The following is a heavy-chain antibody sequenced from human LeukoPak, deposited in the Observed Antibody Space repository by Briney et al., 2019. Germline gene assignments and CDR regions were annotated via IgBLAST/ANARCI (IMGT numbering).Heavy chain of an antibody. V-gene: IGHV3-23*01. CDR3: AKGYSSSWYYFDY. CDR2: IRGSGGNT. J-gene: IGHJ4*02. D-gene: IGHD6-13*01. CDR1: EFTLSNYV. Sequence: GGCLRPCFAASEFTLSNYVRGSVRQAPGKGLEWVSAIRGSGGNTYYAQSVKGRFTTSRDNSKNTLYLQMNNLRAEDTDLYYCAKGYSSSWYYFDYWGQGALVTASS.